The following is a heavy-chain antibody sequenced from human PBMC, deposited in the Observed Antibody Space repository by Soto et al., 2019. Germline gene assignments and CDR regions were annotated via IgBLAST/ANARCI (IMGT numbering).Heavy chain of an antibody. Sequence: QVQLVQSGAEVKKPGASVKVSCKASGYTFTSYAMHWVRQAPGQRLEWMGWINAGNGNTKYSQKFQGRVTITRDTTANSAYMALSSLRSEDTAVYYCASDSPGYGYAYYFDYWGQGTLVTVSS. CDR2: INAGNGNT. V-gene: IGHV1-3*01. J-gene: IGHJ4*02. CDR3: ASDSPGYGYAYYFDY. D-gene: IGHD5-12*01. CDR1: GYTFTSYA.